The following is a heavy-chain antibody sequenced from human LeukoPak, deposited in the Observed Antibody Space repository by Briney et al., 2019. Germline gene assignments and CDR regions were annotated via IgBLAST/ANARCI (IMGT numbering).Heavy chain of an antibody. CDR3: ARGPHYFPKGYYYYYMDV. D-gene: IGHD2/OR15-2a*01. CDR2: INPNSGGT. Sequence: GASVKVSCKASGYTFTGYYMHWVRQAPGQGLEWMGWINPNSGGTNYAQKFQGRVTMTRDTSISTAYMELSRLRSDDTAVYYCARGPHYFPKGYYYYYMDVWGKGTTVIVSS. J-gene: IGHJ6*03. CDR1: GYTFTGYY. V-gene: IGHV1-2*02.